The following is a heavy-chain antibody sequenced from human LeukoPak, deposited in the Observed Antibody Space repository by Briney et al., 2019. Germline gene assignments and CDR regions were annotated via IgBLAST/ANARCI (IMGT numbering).Heavy chain of an antibody. D-gene: IGHD2-15*01. Sequence: PGGSLRLSCSASGFSFSSYAMTWVRQAPGKGLEWVSIVYGGDHSTSYVDSVRGRFTISRDNSKNTLYLQMNSLRAEDTAVYYCVKGKFLLSNWGQGTLVTVSS. V-gene: IGHV3-23*03. CDR3: VKGKFLLSN. J-gene: IGHJ4*02. CDR2: VYGGDHST. CDR1: GFSFSSYA.